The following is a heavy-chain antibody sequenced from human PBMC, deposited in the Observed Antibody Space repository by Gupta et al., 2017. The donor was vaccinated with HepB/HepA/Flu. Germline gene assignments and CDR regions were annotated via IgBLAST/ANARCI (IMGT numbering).Heavy chain of an antibody. CDR2: ISSSSSYI. V-gene: IGHV3-21*01. J-gene: IGHJ4*02. CDR1: GFTFSSYS. CDR3: ARCCLGYCSGGSCSLGGIGY. Sequence: EVQLVESGGGLVKPGGSLRLSCAASGFTFSSYSMNWVRQAPGKGLEWVSSISSSSSYIYYADSVKGRFTISRDNAKNSLYLQMNSLRAEDTAVYYCARCCLGYCSGGSCSLGGIGYWGQGTLVTVSS. D-gene: IGHD2-15*01.